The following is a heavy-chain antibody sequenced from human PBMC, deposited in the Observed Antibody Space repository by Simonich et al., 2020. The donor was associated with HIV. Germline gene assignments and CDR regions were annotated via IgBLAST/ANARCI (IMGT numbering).Heavy chain of an antibody. Sequence: QVQLQESGPGLVKPSETLSLTCAVSGYSISRGAYWGWIRQPPGKGLEWIGRIFHSGRTYYNPSLKSRVTISVDTSKNQSSLKLSSVTAADTAAYYCARVGLRIAAAGTVVGFDYWGQGTLVTVSS. J-gene: IGHJ4*02. V-gene: IGHV4-38-2*01. CDR2: IFHSGRT. CDR3: ARVGLRIAAAGTVVGFDY. D-gene: IGHD6-13*01. CDR1: GYSISRGAY.